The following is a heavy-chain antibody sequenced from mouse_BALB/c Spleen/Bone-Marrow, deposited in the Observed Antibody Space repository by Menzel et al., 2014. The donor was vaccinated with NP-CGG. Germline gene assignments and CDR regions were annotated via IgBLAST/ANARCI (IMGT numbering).Heavy chain of an antibody. J-gene: IGHJ2*01. D-gene: IGHD1-1*01. CDR1: GYTFTDYA. CDR2: VSTYYGDA. V-gene: IGHV1S137*01. Sequence: QVQLQQPGAELVRPGVSVKISCKGSGYTFTDYAMHWVKQSHAKSLEWIGVVSTYYGDASYNQKSKGKATMTVDKSSSTAYMDLARLTSEDSAIYYCARESIYYYGSTLDYWGQGTTLTVSS. CDR3: ARESIYYYGSTLDY.